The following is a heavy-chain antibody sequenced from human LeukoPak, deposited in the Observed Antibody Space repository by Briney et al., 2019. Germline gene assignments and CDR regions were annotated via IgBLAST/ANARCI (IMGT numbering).Heavy chain of an antibody. Sequence: PGGSLRLSCAASGFTFSSNWMHWVRQAPGKGLVWVSRINEDGSTTNYADSVKGRFTISRDNAENTLYLQMNSLRAEDTAVYYCARAEDCSSTSCPRAFDIWGQGTMVTVSS. CDR2: INEDGSTT. CDR3: ARAEDCSSTSCPRAFDI. CDR1: GFTFSSNW. J-gene: IGHJ3*02. V-gene: IGHV3-74*01. D-gene: IGHD2-2*01.